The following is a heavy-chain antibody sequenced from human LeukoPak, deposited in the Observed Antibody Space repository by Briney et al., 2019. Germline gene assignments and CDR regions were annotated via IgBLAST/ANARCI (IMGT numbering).Heavy chain of an antibody. CDR2: ISYDGSNK. CDR3: ARLGIAAAGYYFDY. J-gene: IGHJ4*02. D-gene: IGHD6-13*01. Sequence: GGSLRLSYAASGFTFSSYGMHWVRQAPGKGLEWVAVISYDGSNKYYADSVKGRFTISRDNSKNTLYLQMNSLRAEDTAVYYCARLGIAAAGYYFDYWGQGTLVTVSS. CDR1: GFTFSSYG. V-gene: IGHV3-30*03.